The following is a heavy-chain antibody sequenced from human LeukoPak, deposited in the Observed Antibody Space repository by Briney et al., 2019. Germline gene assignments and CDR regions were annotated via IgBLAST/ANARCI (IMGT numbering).Heavy chain of an antibody. CDR3: ARGYKTYYDYVWGSYRLYYFDY. CDR2: INPTGGST. CDR1: GYTFTSYY. D-gene: IGHD3-16*02. J-gene: IGHJ4*02. V-gene: IGHV1-46*01. Sequence: ASVKVSCKASGYTFTSYYMHWVRQAPGQGLEWMGLINPTGGSTGYAQKFQGRVTITRNTSISTAYMELSSLRSEDTAVYYCARGYKTYYDYVWGSYRLYYFDYWGQGTLVTVSS.